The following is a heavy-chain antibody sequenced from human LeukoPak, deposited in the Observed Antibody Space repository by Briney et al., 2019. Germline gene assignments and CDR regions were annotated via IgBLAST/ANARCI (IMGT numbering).Heavy chain of an antibody. D-gene: IGHD1-26*01. V-gene: IGHV1-2*02. Sequence: ASVKVSCKASGYTFTGYYMHWVRQAPGQGLEWMGWINPNSGGTNYAQKFQGRVTMTRDTSISTAYMELSRLRSDDTAVYYCAQDSGSYYYFDYWGQGTLVTVSS. J-gene: IGHJ4*02. CDR2: INPNSGGT. CDR3: AQDSGSYYYFDY. CDR1: GYTFTGYY.